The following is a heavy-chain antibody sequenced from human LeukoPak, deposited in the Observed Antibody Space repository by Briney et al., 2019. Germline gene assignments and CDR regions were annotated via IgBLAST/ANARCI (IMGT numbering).Heavy chain of an antibody. Sequence: SETLSLTCAVSGGSISSGGYSWSWIRQPPGKGLEWIGEINHSGSTNYNPSLKSRVTISVDTSKNQFSLKLSSVTAADTAVYYCARGGRYFDWPPGGFDPWGQGTLVTVSS. V-gene: IGHV4-34*01. CDR2: INHSGST. D-gene: IGHD3-9*01. CDR1: GGSISSGGYS. CDR3: ARGGRYFDWPPGGFDP. J-gene: IGHJ5*02.